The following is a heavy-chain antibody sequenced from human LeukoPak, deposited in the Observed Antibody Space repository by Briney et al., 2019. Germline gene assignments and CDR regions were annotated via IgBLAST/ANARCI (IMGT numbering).Heavy chain of an antibody. J-gene: IGHJ4*02. Sequence: GVPLRLSCAASGFTYSSHGMHWVRQAPGKGLEWVASIWYDGSNKYYADSVKGRFTISRDNSKNTLSLQMNSLRAEDTAVYYCVRGPYGSGSYRWGQGTLVTVSA. CDR3: VRGPYGSGSYR. V-gene: IGHV3-33*01. CDR1: GFTYSSHG. D-gene: IGHD3-10*01. CDR2: IWYDGSNK.